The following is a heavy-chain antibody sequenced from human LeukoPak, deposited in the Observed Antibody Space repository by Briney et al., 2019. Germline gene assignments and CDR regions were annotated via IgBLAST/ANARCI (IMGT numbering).Heavy chain of an antibody. Sequence: SQTLSLTCPVSGGSISSGSYYWSWIRQPAGKGLEWIGRIYTSGSINYNPSLKSRVTISVDTSKNQFSLKLSSVTAADTAVYYCAREYQLPGWSRADAFDIWGQGTMVTVSS. CDR2: IYTSGSI. J-gene: IGHJ3*02. V-gene: IGHV4-61*02. D-gene: IGHD2-2*01. CDR1: GGSISSGSYY. CDR3: AREYQLPGWSRADAFDI.